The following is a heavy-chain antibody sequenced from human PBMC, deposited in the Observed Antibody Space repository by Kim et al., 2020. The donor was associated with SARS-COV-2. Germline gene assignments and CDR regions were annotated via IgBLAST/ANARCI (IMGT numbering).Heavy chain of an antibody. CDR3: ARLLADLGYCSSTSCPQPGPFDY. CDR1: GYSFTSYW. V-gene: IGHV5-51*01. D-gene: IGHD2-2*01. CDR2: IYPGDSDT. Sequence: GESLKISCKGSGYSFTSYWIGWVRQMPGKGLEWMGIIYPGDSDTRYSPSFQGQVTISADKSISTAYLQWSSLKASDTAMYYCARLLADLGYCSSTSCPQPGPFDYWGQGTLVTVSS. J-gene: IGHJ4*02.